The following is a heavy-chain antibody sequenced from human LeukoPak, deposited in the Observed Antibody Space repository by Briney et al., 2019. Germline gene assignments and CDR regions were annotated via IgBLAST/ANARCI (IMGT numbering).Heavy chain of an antibody. CDR3: ARDPQYCSGGSCYSFDY. CDR2: IISSSSYI. J-gene: IGHJ4*02. Sequence: SGGSLRLSCAASGFTFSTYSMNWVRQAPGKGLEWVSSIISSSSYIYYADSVKGRFTISRDNAKNSLYLQMNSLRAEDTAVYYCARDPQYCSGGSCYSFDYWGQGTLVTVPS. CDR1: GFTFSTYS. D-gene: IGHD2-15*01. V-gene: IGHV3-21*01.